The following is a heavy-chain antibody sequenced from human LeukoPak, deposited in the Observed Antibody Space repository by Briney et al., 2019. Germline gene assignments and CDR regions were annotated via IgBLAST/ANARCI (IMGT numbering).Heavy chain of an antibody. CDR1: GFTFDDYT. V-gene: IGHV3-43*01. J-gene: IGHJ4*02. CDR3: AKIGGGWYEETFDY. CDR2: ISWDGGST. D-gene: IGHD6-19*01. Sequence: GGSLRLSCAASGFTFDDYTMHWVRQAPGKGLEWVSLISWDGGSTYYADSVKGRFTISRDNSKNSLYLQMNSLRTEDTALYYCAKIGGGWYEETFDYWGQGTLVTVSS.